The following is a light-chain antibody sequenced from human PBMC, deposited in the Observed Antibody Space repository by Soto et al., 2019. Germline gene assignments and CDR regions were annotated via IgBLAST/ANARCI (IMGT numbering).Light chain of an antibody. CDR1: QSVGSY. CDR3: QQRSTWPPIT. CDR2: DAS. Sequence: EIVLTQSPVTLPLSPGERATLSCRASQSVGSYIAWYQQKPGQAPSILTYDASNRATGIPARFSGSGSGTDFTLTISSLEPEDFVVYYCQQRSTWPPITFGQGTRLEIK. V-gene: IGKV3-11*01. J-gene: IGKJ5*01.